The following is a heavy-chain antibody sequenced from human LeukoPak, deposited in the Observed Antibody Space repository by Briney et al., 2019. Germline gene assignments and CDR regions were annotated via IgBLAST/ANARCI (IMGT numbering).Heavy chain of an antibody. CDR1: GFTFSSYE. D-gene: IGHD6-19*01. J-gene: IGHJ4*02. CDR3: ARAKGVSGWYF. V-gene: IGHV3-48*03. CDR2: ISSSGSTI. Sequence: GGSLRLSCAASGFTFSSYEMHWVRQAPGKGLEWVSYISSSGSTIYYADSVKGRFTISRDNAKNPLYLQMNSLRAEDTAVYYCARAKGVSGWYFGGQGTLVTVSS.